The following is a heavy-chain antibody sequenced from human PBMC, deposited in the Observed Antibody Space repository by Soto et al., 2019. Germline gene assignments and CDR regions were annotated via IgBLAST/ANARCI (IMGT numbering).Heavy chain of an antibody. Sequence: EVQLLESGGGLVQPGGSLRLSCAASGFTFSSYAMSWVRQAPGKGLEWVSAISGSGGSTYYADSVKGRFTISRDNSKHTLYLQMTRLRAEDTAVYYCAKLVVVVAATHFDYWGQGTLVTVSS. CDR1: GFTFSSYA. J-gene: IGHJ4*02. D-gene: IGHD2-15*01. V-gene: IGHV3-23*01. CDR2: ISGSGGST. CDR3: AKLVVVVAATHFDY.